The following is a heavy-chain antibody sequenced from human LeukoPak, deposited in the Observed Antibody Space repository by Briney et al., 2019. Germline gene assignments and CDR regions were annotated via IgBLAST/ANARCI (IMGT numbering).Heavy chain of an antibody. Sequence: SGPTLVNPTQTLTLTCTFSGFSLSTSGMRVSWIRQPPGKALEWLARIGWDDDKFYSTSLKTRLTISKDTSKNQVVLTMTNMDPVDTATYYCARIPFSMYSSSWSYFDYWGQGTLVTVSS. CDR2: IGWDDDK. CDR3: ARIPFSMYSSSWSYFDY. V-gene: IGHV2-70*04. D-gene: IGHD6-13*01. J-gene: IGHJ4*02. CDR1: GFSLSTSGMR.